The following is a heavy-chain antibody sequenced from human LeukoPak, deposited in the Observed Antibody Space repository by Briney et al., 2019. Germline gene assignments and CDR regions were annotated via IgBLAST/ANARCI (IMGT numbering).Heavy chain of an antibody. Sequence: PGGSLRLSCAASGFTFSIYAMSWVRLAPGKGLEWVSAISGSGGSGGSTYYADSVKGRFTISRDNSKNTLYLQMNSLRAEDTAVYYCAKEATMIVVAPVANYWGQGTLATVSS. V-gene: IGHV3-23*01. D-gene: IGHD3-22*01. CDR1: GFTFSIYA. CDR3: AKEATMIVVAPVANY. CDR2: ISGSGGSGGST. J-gene: IGHJ4*02.